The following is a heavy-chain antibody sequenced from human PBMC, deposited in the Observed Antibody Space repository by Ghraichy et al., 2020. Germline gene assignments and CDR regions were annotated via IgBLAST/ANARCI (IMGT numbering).Heavy chain of an antibody. V-gene: IGHV1-2*06. CDR3: ARERLRPYYDFWSGYSEYCLYH. CDR2: INPNSGGT. Sequence: ASVKVSCKASGYTFTGYYMHWVRQAPGQGLEWMGRINPNSGGTNYAQKFQGRVTMTRDTSISTAYMELSRLRSDDTAVYYCARERLRPYYDFWSGYSEYCLYHWGQGNLVTGSS. J-gene: IGHJ5*02. CDR1: GYTFTGYY. D-gene: IGHD3-3*01.